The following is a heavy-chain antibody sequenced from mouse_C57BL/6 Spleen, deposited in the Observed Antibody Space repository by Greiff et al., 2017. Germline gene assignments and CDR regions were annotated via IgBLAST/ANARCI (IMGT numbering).Heavy chain of an antibody. J-gene: IGHJ4*01. CDR1: GYAFTNYL. Sequence: QVQLQQSGAELVRPGTSVKVSCKASGYAFTNYLIEWVKQRPGQGLEWIGVINPGSGGTNYNEKFKGKATLTADKSFSTAYMQLSSLTSEDSAVYFCARGGYGSSYVDYYAMDYWGQGTSVTVSS. CDR2: INPGSGGT. CDR3: ARGGYGSSYVDYYAMDY. V-gene: IGHV1-54*01. D-gene: IGHD1-1*01.